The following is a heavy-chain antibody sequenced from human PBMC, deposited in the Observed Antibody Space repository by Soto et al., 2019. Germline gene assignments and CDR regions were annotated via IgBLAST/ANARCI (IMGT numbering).Heavy chain of an antibody. Sequence: ALVKVSCKASGYTFTGYYMHWVRQAPGQGLEWMGWINPNSGGTNYAQKFQGRVTMTRDTSISTAYMELSRLRSDDTAVYYCARGARRRDSSGYLNYWGQGTLVTVSS. CDR2: INPNSGGT. D-gene: IGHD3-22*01. V-gene: IGHV1-2*02. CDR1: GYTFTGYY. CDR3: ARGARRRDSSGYLNY. J-gene: IGHJ4*02.